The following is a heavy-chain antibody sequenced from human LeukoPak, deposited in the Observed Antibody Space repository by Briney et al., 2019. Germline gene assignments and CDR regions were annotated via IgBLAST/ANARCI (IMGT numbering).Heavy chain of an antibody. V-gene: IGHV1-24*01. CDR2: FDPEDGET. D-gene: IGHD1-7*01. Sequence: ASVKVSCKVSGYTLTELSMHWVRQAPGKGREWMGGFDPEDGETIYAQKLQGRVTMTEDTSTDTAYMELSSLRSDGTAVYFWATVGPPTGSTDGHWAQGTLVTVSS. J-gene: IGHJ4*02. CDR3: ATVGPPTGSTDGH. CDR1: GYTLTELS.